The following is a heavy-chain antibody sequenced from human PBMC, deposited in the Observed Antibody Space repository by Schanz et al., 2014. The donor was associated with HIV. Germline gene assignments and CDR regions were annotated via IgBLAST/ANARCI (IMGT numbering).Heavy chain of an antibody. D-gene: IGHD3-22*01. CDR2: INPIYGIA. Sequence: QVQLVQSGPEVKKPGASVKVSCKASGGTFSSFGISWVRQARGQGLEWMGGINPIYGIANYAQKFQGRVTITADKSTSTAYMDLSSLKFEDTAVYYCVRVANYDGDDYYQRSHFDLWGQGTLVTVSS. CDR3: VRVANYDGDDYYQRSHFDL. CDR1: GGTFSSFG. V-gene: IGHV1-69*17. J-gene: IGHJ4*02.